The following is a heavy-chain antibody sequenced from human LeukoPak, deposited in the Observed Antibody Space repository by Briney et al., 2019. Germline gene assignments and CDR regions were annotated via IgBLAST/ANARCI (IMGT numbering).Heavy chain of an antibody. CDR1: GFTFTNYG. V-gene: IGHV3-30*03. CDR3: ARATGSYYSLGY. J-gene: IGHJ4*02. Sequence: GGSLRLSCAASGFTFTNYGFHWVRQAPGKGLEWVTFISYDGSIKYYADSVKGRFTISRDKSKNTLYLQMNSLRAEDTAVYYCARATGSYYSLGYWGQGTLVTVSS. CDR2: ISYDGSIK. D-gene: IGHD1-26*01.